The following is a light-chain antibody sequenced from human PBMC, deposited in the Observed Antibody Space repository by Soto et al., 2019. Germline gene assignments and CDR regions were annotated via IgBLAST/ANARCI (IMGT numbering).Light chain of an antibody. J-gene: IGKJ3*01. CDR3: QDYGSSPFT. CDR2: GIS. CDR1: QTITSNY. V-gene: IGKV3-20*01. Sequence: EIVLTQSPGTLSLSPGERAILSSRASQTITSNYLAWYQQRPGQAPRHLSHGISSRATGVPDRFSGSGSGTDFTLTIDRLEPEDLAVYYCQDYGSSPFTFGPG.